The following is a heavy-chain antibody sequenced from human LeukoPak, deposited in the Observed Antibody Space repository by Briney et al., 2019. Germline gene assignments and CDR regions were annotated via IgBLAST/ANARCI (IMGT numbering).Heavy chain of an antibody. Sequence: GGSLRLSCATSGFSFSSYAMSWVRQAPGKGLEWVSAMSSSDDGRYYAASVRGRFTISRDTSRSTLYLQTNSLRAEDAAVYYCAKAPVTSCRGAFCYPFDYWGQGTLITVSS. J-gene: IGHJ4*02. D-gene: IGHD2-15*01. CDR2: MSSSDDGR. V-gene: IGHV3-23*01. CDR3: AKAPVTSCRGAFCYPFDY. CDR1: GFSFSSYA.